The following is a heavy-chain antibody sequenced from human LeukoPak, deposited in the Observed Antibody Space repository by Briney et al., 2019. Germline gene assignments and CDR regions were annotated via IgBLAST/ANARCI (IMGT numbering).Heavy chain of an antibody. CDR2: INHSGST. Sequence: SETLSLTCAVYGGSFSGYYWSWIRQPPGKGLEWIGEINHSGSTNYNPSLKSRVTISVDTSKNQFSLKLSSVTAADTAVYYCARAPRFDYFDYWGQGTLVTVSS. CDR1: GGSFSGYY. D-gene: IGHD3-16*01. V-gene: IGHV4-34*01. J-gene: IGHJ4*02. CDR3: ARAPRFDYFDY.